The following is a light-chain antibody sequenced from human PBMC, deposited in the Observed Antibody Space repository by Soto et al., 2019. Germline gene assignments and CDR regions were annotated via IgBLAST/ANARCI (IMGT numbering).Light chain of an antibody. Sequence: QSVLTQPPSASGTPGQTVTISCSGSSFNIGFNYVYWYQQLPGMAPKLLIHSNDERPSGVPDRFSGSKAGTSASLAISGLRSEDEADYYCAAWDDSLSGGVLGTGTKVTVL. V-gene: IGLV1-47*02. CDR3: AAWDDSLSGGV. CDR2: SND. CDR1: SFNIGFNY. J-gene: IGLJ1*01.